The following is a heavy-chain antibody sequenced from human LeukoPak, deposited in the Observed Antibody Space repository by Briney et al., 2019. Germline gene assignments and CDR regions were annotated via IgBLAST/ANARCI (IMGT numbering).Heavy chain of an antibody. CDR3: TRHSRYCSSASCFLFDD. V-gene: IGHV4-39*01. D-gene: IGHD2-2*01. CDR2: VYYRGST. Sequence: PSETLSLTCAVSGGSISHNNYYWGWIRQPPGKGLEWIGSVYYRGSTFYNPSLKSRVTISVDTSTNRFSLRLSSVTAADTAIYYCTRHSRYCSSASCFLFDDWGQGTLVTVSS. J-gene: IGHJ4*02. CDR1: GGSISHNNYY.